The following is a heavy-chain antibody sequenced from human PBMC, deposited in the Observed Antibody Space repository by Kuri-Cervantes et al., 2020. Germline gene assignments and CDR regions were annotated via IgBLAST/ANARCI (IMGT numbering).Heavy chain of an antibody. Sequence: ETLSLTCAASGFTFSSYGMHWVRQAPGKGLEWVSSISSSSSYIYYADSVKGRFTISRDNAKNSLYLQMNSLRAEDTAVYYCARSITMIVVGPGDAFDIWGQGTMVTGSS. D-gene: IGHD3-22*01. CDR3: ARSITMIVVGPGDAFDI. CDR1: GFTFSSYG. CDR2: ISSSSSYI. J-gene: IGHJ3*02. V-gene: IGHV3-21*01.